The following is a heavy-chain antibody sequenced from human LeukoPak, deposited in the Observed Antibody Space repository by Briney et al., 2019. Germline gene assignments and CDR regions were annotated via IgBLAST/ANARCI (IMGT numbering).Heavy chain of an antibody. Sequence: GGSLRLSCAASGFTFDDYAMHWVRQAPGKGLEWVSGISWNSGSIGYADSVKGRFTISRDNAKNSLYLQMNSLRAEDTAVYYCARGQVVEPLVDYWGQGTLVTVSS. D-gene: IGHD2-2*01. CDR1: GFTFDDYA. CDR2: ISWNSGSI. V-gene: IGHV3-9*01. J-gene: IGHJ4*02. CDR3: ARGQVVEPLVDY.